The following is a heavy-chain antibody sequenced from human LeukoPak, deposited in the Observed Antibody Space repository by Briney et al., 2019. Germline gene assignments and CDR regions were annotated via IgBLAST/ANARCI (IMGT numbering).Heavy chain of an antibody. J-gene: IGHJ3*02. CDR2: IYSGGST. V-gene: IGHV3-53*01. CDR1: GFTVSSNY. D-gene: IGHD2-15*01. CDR3: ARHRSGGSQDDAFDI. Sequence: QSGGSLRLSCAASGFTVSSNYMSWVRQAPGKGLEWVSVIYSGGSTYYADSVKGRFTISRDNSKNTLYLQMNSLRAEDTAVYYCARHRSGGSQDDAFDIWGQGTLVTVSS.